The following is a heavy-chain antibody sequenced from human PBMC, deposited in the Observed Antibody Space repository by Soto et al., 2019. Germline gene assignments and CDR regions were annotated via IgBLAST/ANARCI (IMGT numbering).Heavy chain of an antibody. J-gene: IGHJ4*02. CDR1: GFTFSSYG. Sequence: SLRLSCAASGFTFSSYGMHWVRQAPGKGLEWVAVISYDGGNKYSADSVKGRFTISRDNFKNTLYLQMNSLRAEDTAVYYCAKDSGRGSAEYYFDYWGQGTLVTVSS. CDR2: ISYDGGNK. V-gene: IGHV3-30*18. D-gene: IGHD3-10*01. CDR3: AKDSGRGSAEYYFDY.